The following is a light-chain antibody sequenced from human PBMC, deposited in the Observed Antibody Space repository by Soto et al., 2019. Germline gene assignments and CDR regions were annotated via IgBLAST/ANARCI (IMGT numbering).Light chain of an antibody. Sequence: EILMTQSPVTLSVSPGERATLSCRASQSVSSNLAWYQQKPGQAPSLLIYGAFTRATGIPARFSGTGSGTDFTLTISRLEPEDFAVYYCQQRSQWPPMTFGQGTRLEIK. CDR3: QQRSQWPPMT. J-gene: IGKJ5*01. CDR2: GAF. CDR1: QSVSSN. V-gene: IGKV3-11*01.